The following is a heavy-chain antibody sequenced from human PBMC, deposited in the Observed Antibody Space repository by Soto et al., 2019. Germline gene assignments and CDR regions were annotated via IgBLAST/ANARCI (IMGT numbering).Heavy chain of an antibody. CDR3: ARHPGWSRSITGTTGNYYYYGMDV. V-gene: IGHV5-51*01. CDR2: IYPGDSDT. J-gene: IGHJ6*02. Sequence: GESLKISCKGSGYSFTSYWIGWVRQMPGKGLEWMGIIYPGDSDTRYSPSFQGQVTISADKSISTAYLQWSSLKASDTAMYYCARHPGWSRSITGTTGNYYYYGMDVWGQGTTVTVSS. D-gene: IGHD1-20*01. CDR1: GYSFTSYW.